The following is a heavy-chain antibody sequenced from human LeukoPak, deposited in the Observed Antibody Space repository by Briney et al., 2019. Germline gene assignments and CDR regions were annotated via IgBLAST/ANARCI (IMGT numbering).Heavy chain of an antibody. CDR2: VFYNGAT. CDR1: GGSISSSIYY. J-gene: IGHJ4*02. Sequence: SETLSLTCIVSGGSISSSIYYWAWVRQPPGKGLEWIGTVFYNGATQYSPSLRSRVTISIDTSTNQFSLKLSSVTAADTAVYYCAQHKNIAVAGSWGQGTLVTVSS. CDR3: AQHKNIAVAGS. D-gene: IGHD6-19*01. V-gene: IGHV4-39*07.